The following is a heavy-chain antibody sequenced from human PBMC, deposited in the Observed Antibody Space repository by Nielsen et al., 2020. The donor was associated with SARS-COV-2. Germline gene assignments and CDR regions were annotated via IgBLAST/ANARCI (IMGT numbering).Heavy chain of an antibody. CDR2: ISYDGSNK. J-gene: IGHJ6*02. CDR3: ARELRPYDFWSGYYQYYYGMDV. Sequence: GGSLRLSCAASGFTFSSYAMHWVRQAPGKGLEWVAVISYDGSNKYYADSVKGRFTISRDNSKNTLYLQMNSLRAEDTAVYYCARELRPYDFWSGYYQYYYGMDVWGQGTTVTVSS. V-gene: IGHV3-30-3*01. CDR1: GFTFSSYA. D-gene: IGHD3-3*01.